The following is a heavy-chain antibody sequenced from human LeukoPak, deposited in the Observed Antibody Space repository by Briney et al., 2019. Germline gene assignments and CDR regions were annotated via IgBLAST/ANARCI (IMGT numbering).Heavy chain of an antibody. CDR1: GFTFSSYS. CDR2: ISSSSSYI. J-gene: IGHJ2*01. Sequence: PGGSLRLSCAASGFTFSSYSMNWVRQAPGKGLEWVSSISSSSSYIYYADSVKGRFTISRDNARNSLYLQMNSLRAEDTAVYYCARDGLAAATLHWCFDLWGRGTLVTVSS. CDR3: ARDGLAAATLHWCFDL. D-gene: IGHD2-15*01. V-gene: IGHV3-21*01.